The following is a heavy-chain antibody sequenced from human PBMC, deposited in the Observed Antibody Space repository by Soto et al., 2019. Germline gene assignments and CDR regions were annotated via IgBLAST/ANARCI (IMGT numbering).Heavy chain of an antibody. Sequence: PGGSLRLSCAASGFAFSNYWMHWVRQAPGKGLVWISRINSDGSSTSYADSVKGRFTISRDNAKNTLYLQMNSLRAEDTAVYYCARQFYYGSGSSYGMDVWGQGTTVTVSS. CDR2: INSDGSST. CDR3: ARQFYYGSGSSYGMDV. J-gene: IGHJ6*02. V-gene: IGHV3-74*01. CDR1: GFAFSNYW. D-gene: IGHD3-10*01.